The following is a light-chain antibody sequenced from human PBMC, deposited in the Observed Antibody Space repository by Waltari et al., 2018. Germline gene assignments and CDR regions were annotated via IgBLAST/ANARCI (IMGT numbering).Light chain of an antibody. CDR1: ALPKQY. Sequence: SYELTQPPSVSVSPGQTARITCPGDALPKQYAYWYQQKPGQAPVLVIYKDSERPSGIPERFSGSSSGTTVTLTISGVQAEDEADYYCQSADSSEWVFGGGTKLTVL. J-gene: IGLJ3*02. CDR2: KDS. V-gene: IGLV3-25*03. CDR3: QSADSSEWV.